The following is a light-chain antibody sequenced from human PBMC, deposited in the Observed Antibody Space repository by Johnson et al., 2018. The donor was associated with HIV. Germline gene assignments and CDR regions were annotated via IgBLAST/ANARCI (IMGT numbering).Light chain of an antibody. Sequence: QSVLTQPPSVSAAPGQKVIISCSGSSSNIGNNYVSWYQQVPGTAPKLLIYDNNKRPSGIPDRFSGSKSGTSATLGITGLQTGDEADYYCGTWDSGLGAVYVFGPGTKVTVL. CDR1: SSNIGNNY. J-gene: IGLJ1*01. CDR2: DNN. V-gene: IGLV1-51*01. CDR3: GTWDSGLGAVYV.